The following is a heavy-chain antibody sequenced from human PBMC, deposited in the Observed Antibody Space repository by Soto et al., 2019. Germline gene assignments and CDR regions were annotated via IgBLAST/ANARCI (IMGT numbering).Heavy chain of an antibody. CDR1: GGSFSGYY. D-gene: IGHD6-13*01. J-gene: IGHJ4*02. CDR3: ARVQDSSSWYIVY. Sequence: QVQLLQWGAGRLKPSETLSLTCAVYGGSFSGYYWSWIRQPPGKGLEWIGEINHTGSTNYTPSLKSRVPISVDTSKNQFSLKLSSVTAADMAVYYCARVQDSSSWYIVYWGQGTRVTVSS. V-gene: IGHV4-34*01. CDR2: INHTGST.